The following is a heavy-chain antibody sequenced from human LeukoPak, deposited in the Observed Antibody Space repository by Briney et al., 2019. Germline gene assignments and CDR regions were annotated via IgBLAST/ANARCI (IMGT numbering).Heavy chain of an antibody. CDR3: AREVYMDV. Sequence: PSETLSLTCTVSGGSINNYYWSWIRQPAGKGLEWIGLIYSSGSTSYNPSLKSRVTMSVDTSKKQFSLRLSSVTAADTAVYYCAREVYMDVWGKGITVTISS. J-gene: IGHJ6*03. CDR1: GGSINNYY. V-gene: IGHV4-4*07. CDR2: IYSSGST.